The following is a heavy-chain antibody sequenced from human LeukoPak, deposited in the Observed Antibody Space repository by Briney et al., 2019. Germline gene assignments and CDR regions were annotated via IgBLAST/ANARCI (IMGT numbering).Heavy chain of an antibody. Sequence: SETLSLTCTVSGGSISSSSYYWGWIRQPPGKGLEWIGSIYYSGSTYYNPSLKSRVTISVDTSKNQFSLKLSSVTAADTTVYYCARTPYNWFDPWGQGTLVTVSS. CDR1: GGSISSSSYY. CDR3: ARTPYNWFDP. V-gene: IGHV4-39*07. CDR2: IYYSGST. J-gene: IGHJ5*02.